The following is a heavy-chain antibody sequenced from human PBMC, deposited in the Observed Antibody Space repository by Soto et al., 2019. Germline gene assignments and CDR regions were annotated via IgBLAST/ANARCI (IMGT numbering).Heavy chain of an antibody. D-gene: IGHD2-15*01. CDR3: AREVVEVVETTSLWFDP. Sequence: QVQLVQSGAEAKRPGASVKVSCKASGYTFTTHDIHWVRQAPGQGLEWMGWMNTNTNSTDCAQKFQGRVKLTWTTSIGTAYLELRRLKFDDTAVYSCAREVVEVVETTSLWFDPWGQGTLVTVSS. CDR2: MNTNTNST. CDR1: GYTFTTHD. J-gene: IGHJ5*02. V-gene: IGHV1-8*01.